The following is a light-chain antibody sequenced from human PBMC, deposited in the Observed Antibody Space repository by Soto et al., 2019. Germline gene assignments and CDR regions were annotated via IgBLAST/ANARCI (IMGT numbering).Light chain of an antibody. J-gene: IGKJ4*01. V-gene: IGKV1-9*01. Sequence: DIQLTQSPSVLSASVGDRVSISCRASQDIAHNLNWYQQKPGRAPKLLIFEKSTLLYGVPSTFSGSGSGTDFTLTISSLQPEDLATYYCQQYSAHPLPFGGGTRVEIK. CDR3: QQYSAHPLP. CDR2: EKS. CDR1: QDIAHN.